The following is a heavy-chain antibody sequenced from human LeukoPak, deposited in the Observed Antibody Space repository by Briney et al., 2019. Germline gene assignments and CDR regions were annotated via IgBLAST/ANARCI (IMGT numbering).Heavy chain of an antibody. CDR3: ARDSAVVVVPAALD. D-gene: IGHD2-2*01. Sequence: ASVKVSCKASGYTFTNYDINWVRQATGQGLEWMGWMNPNSGNTGYAQKFQGRVTMTRNTSISTAYMELGSLRSEDTAVYCCARDSAVVVVPAALDWGQGTLVTVSS. CDR1: GYTFTNYD. V-gene: IGHV1-8*02. J-gene: IGHJ4*02. CDR2: MNPNSGNT.